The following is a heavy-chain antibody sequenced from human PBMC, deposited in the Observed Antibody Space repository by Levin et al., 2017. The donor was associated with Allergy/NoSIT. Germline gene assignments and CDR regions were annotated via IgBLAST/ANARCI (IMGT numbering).Heavy chain of an antibody. V-gene: IGHV3-72*01. CDR1: GFTFSDHY. D-gene: IGHD1-26*01. Sequence: GGSLRLSCVASGFTFSDHYMDWVRQAPGKGLEWVGRARNKANSHTTEYAASVKGRFTISRDDSQNSLYLQMNGLKTEDTAVYYCARRDLTHRGSDYWGQGTLVTVSS. CDR2: ARNKANSHTT. J-gene: IGHJ4*02. CDR3: ARRDLTHRGSDY.